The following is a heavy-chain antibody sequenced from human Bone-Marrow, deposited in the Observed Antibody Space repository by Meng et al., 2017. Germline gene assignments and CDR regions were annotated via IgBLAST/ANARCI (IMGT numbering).Heavy chain of an antibody. Sequence: QVQPQQGGAGLLKPSETLSLTCAVYGGAFSGYYWSWIRQPPGKGLEWIGEINHSGSTNYNPSLKSRVTISVDTSKNQFSLKLSSVTAADTAVYYCAREGYSSSWYAVYFDYWGQGTLVTVSS. D-gene: IGHD6-13*01. CDR1: GGAFSGYY. V-gene: IGHV4-34*01. CDR2: INHSGST. J-gene: IGHJ4*02. CDR3: AREGYSSSWYAVYFDY.